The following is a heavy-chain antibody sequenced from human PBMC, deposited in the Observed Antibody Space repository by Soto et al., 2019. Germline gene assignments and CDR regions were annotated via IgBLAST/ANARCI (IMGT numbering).Heavy chain of an antibody. CDR2: IKSKTDGGTT. Sequence: EVQLVESGGGLVKPGGSLRLSCAASGFTFSNAWMSWVRQAPGKGLEWVGRIKSKTDGGTTDYAAPVKGRFTISRDDSKNTLYLQMKSRKPEDTAVYYCTTDQAFDFWSGAPDYWGQGTLVTGSS. CDR1: GFTFSNAW. J-gene: IGHJ4*02. V-gene: IGHV3-15*01. CDR3: TTDQAFDFWSGAPDY. D-gene: IGHD3-3*01.